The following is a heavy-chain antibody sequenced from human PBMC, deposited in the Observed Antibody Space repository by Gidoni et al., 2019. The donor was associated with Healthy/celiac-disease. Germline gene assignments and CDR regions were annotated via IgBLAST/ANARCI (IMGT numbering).Heavy chain of an antibody. CDR3: ARGHDSSGYYDFDY. Sequence: QVQLQQWGAGLLKPSDTLSLTCAVYGWSFSGYYWSWIRQPPGKGLEWIGEINHSGSTNYNPSLKSRVTISVDTSKNQFSLKLSSVTDADTAVYYCARGHDSSGYYDFDYWGQGTLVTVSS. V-gene: IGHV4-34*01. CDR2: INHSGST. J-gene: IGHJ4*02. D-gene: IGHD3-22*01. CDR1: GWSFSGYY.